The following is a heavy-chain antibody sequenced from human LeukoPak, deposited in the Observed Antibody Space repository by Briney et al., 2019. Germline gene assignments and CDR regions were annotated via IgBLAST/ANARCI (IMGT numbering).Heavy chain of an antibody. J-gene: IGHJ4*02. V-gene: IGHV3-30*02. CDR3: AKGPPGELDY. CDR2: IRYDGSNK. CDR1: GFTFSSYG. Sequence: GGPLRLSCAASGFTFSSYGMNWVRQAPGKGLEWVAFIRYDGSNKYYADSVKGRFTISRDNSKNTLYLQMNSLRAEDTAVYYCAKGPPGELDYWGQGTLVTVSS.